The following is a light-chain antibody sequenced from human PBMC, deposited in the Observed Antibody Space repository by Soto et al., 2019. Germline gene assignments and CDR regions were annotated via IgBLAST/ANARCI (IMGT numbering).Light chain of an antibody. Sequence: QSALTQVASVSGSPGQSITISCTATSSDVGGHDYVSWYLQHPGKAPKLLIYEVTRRPSGVPDRIFGSKSYTTASLTVSGLQAEDEADYYCSSFAGTNSFVFGTGTKVTVL. CDR3: SSFAGTNSFV. CDR2: EVT. V-gene: IGLV2-8*01. J-gene: IGLJ1*01. CDR1: SSDVGGHDY.